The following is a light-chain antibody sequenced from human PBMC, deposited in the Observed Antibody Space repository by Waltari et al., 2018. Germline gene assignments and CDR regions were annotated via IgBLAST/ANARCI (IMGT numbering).Light chain of an antibody. V-gene: IGKV1-12*01. CDR1: QSIVNW. CDR3: QQAFVEVS. Sequence: DIQITQSPSSVSASVGDRVTITCRASQSIVNWLAWYQQRPGKAPKLLIDGASNLQGGVPSRFSGSGSGTDFTLTINNLQPEDFATYYCQQAFVEVSFAGGTRVEIK. J-gene: IGKJ4*01. CDR2: GAS.